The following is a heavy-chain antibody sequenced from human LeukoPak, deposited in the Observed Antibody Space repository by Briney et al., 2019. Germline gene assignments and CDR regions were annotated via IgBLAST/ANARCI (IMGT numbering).Heavy chain of an antibody. CDR1: GYTFTSYG. D-gene: IGHD6-6*01. CDR2: INTYTGNP. V-gene: IGHV7-4-1*02. CDR3: AREGGLYSSSSSWGLFDY. J-gene: IGHJ4*02. Sequence: ASVKVSCKASGYTFTSYGMNWVRQAPGQGLEWIGWINTYTGNPTYAQGLTGQYVFSLDTSVSTAYLQISSLKAEDTAVYYCAREGGLYSSSSSWGLFDYWGQGTLVTVSS.